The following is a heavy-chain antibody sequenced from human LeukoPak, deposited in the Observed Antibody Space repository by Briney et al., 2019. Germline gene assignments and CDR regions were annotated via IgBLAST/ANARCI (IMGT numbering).Heavy chain of an antibody. CDR3: ARGHYDFWSGSPRPYYYYGMDV. J-gene: IGHJ6*02. CDR2: IYYSGST. Sequence: PSETLSLTCTVSGGSISSYYWSWIRQPPGKGLEWIGYIYYSGSTNYNPSLKSRVTISVDTSKNQFSLKLSSVTAADTAVYYCARGHYDFWSGSPRPYYYYGMDVWGQGTTVTVSS. CDR1: GGSISSYY. D-gene: IGHD3-3*01. V-gene: IGHV4-59*01.